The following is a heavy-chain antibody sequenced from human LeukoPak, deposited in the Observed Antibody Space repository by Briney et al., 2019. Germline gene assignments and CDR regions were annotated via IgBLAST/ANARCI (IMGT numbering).Heavy chain of an antibody. CDR3: ARFLCGYSGYGEGFDY. D-gene: IGHD5-12*01. J-gene: IGHJ4*02. Sequence: PGGSLRLSCAASGFTFSSYEMNWVRQAPGKGLEWVSYISSSGSTIYYADSVKGRFTISRDNAKNSLYLQMNSLRAEDTAVYYCARFLCGYSGYGEGFDYWGQGTLVTVSS. V-gene: IGHV3-48*03. CDR2: ISSSGSTI. CDR1: GFTFSSYE.